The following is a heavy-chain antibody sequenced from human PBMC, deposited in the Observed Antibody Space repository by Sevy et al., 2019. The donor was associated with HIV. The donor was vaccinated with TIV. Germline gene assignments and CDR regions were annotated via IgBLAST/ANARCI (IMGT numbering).Heavy chain of an antibody. J-gene: IGHJ4*02. CDR3: ATTKHYRARSSCPFVY. Sequence: ASVKVSCKVSGYTLNQLSMHWVRQAPGKGLEWMGSFDPEDGERFYAQKFQDRVTMTEDRSTDTAYMELSSLRSEDTAVYYCATTKHYRARSSCPFVYWGQGTLVSDSS. D-gene: IGHD3-16*02. CDR1: GYTLNQLS. CDR2: FDPEDGER. V-gene: IGHV1-24*01.